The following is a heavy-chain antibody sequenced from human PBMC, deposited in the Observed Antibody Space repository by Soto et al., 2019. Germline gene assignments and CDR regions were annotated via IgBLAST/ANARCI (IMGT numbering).Heavy chain of an antibody. Sequence: EVQLVGSGGGLVQPGGSLRLSCAASGFTLTSFAMNWVRQAPGKGPEWVSYISSSSVIDYADSVKGRFTVSRDNAKNSLYLQMNSLRDEDTAVYYCARDPSYGDRHMSYFDYWGQGTLVTVSS. CDR3: ARDPSYGDRHMSYFDY. J-gene: IGHJ4*02. D-gene: IGHD5-18*01. CDR2: ISSSSVI. V-gene: IGHV3-48*02. CDR1: GFTLTSFA.